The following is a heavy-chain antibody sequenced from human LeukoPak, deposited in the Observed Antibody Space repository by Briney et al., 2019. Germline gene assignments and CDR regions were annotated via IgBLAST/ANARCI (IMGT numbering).Heavy chain of an antibody. CDR1: GGSINSGGYY. D-gene: IGHD6-13*01. V-gene: IGHV4-31*03. J-gene: IGHJ5*02. Sequence: SQTLSLTCTVSGGSINSGGYYWSWIRQHPGKGLEWIGYIYYTGSTYYNPSLKSRVTISLDTSKNQFSLNLSSVTAADTAVYYCARRIAAAATGWFDPWGQGTLVTVSS. CDR2: IYYTGST. CDR3: ARRIAAAATGWFDP.